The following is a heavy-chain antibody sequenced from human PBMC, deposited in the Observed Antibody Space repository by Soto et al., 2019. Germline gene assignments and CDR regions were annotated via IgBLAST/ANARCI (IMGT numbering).Heavy chain of an antibody. J-gene: IGHJ4*02. CDR1: GGSVSSGSYY. D-gene: IGHD6-6*01. Sequence: SEPLSLTCTVSGGSVSSGSYYWSWIRQPPGKGLEWIGYIYYSGSTNYNPSLKSRVTISVDTSKNQFSLKLSSVTAADTAVYYCASYSSSSDSIDYWGQGTLVTVSS. CDR2: IYYSGST. CDR3: ASYSSSSDSIDY. V-gene: IGHV4-61*01.